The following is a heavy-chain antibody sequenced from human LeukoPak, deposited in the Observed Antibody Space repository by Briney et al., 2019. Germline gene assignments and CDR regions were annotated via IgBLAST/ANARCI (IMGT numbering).Heavy chain of an antibody. V-gene: IGHV3-48*01. J-gene: IGHJ4*02. CDR1: GFSFTSYS. D-gene: IGHD2/OR15-2a*01. CDR3: ARDYVYAFDY. Sequence: GRSLRLSCAASGFSFTSYSMNWVRQAPAKGLEWVSYISGSGNAKHYTDSVKGRFTISRDNAKNALYLQMNSLRAEDTAVYFCARDYVYAFDYWGQGTLVTVSS. CDR2: ISGSGNAK.